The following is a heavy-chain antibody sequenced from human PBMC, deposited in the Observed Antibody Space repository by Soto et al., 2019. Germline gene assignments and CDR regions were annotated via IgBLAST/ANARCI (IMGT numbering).Heavy chain of an antibody. V-gene: IGHV1-18*01. CDR3: ARMVGGYYYYYMDV. D-gene: IGHD2-15*01. Sequence: QVQLVQSGAEVKKPGASVKVSCKASGYTFTSYGISWVRQAPGQGLEWMGWISAYNVNTNYAQKLQGRVTMTTHTSPSTAYMELRSLRSDDTAVYYCARMVGGYYYYYMDVWGKGTTVTVSS. CDR2: ISAYNVNT. CDR1: GYTFTSYG. J-gene: IGHJ6*03.